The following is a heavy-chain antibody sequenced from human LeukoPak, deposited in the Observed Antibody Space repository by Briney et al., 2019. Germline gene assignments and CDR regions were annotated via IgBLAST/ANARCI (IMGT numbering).Heavy chain of an antibody. CDR3: ARRIVDYYDSSGYSWDY. CDR1: GYSFTSYW. CDR2: IYPGDSDT. Sequence: GESLKISCKGSGYSFTSYWIGWVRRMPGKGLEWMGIIYPGDSDTRYSPSFQGQVTISADKSISTAYLQWSSLKASDTAMYYCARRIVDYYDSSGYSWDYWGQGTLVTVSS. J-gene: IGHJ4*02. D-gene: IGHD3-22*01. V-gene: IGHV5-51*01.